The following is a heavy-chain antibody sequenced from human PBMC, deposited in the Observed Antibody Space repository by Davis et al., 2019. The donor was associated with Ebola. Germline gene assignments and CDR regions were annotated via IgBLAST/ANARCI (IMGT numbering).Heavy chain of an antibody. J-gene: IGHJ4*02. Sequence: ASVTVSCKASGYTFTSYYMHWVRQAPGQGLEWMGIINPSGGSTSYAQKFQGRVTITRDTSASTAYMELSSLRSEDTAVYYCARYCGGDCYSGPRWAIDYWGQGTLVTVSS. CDR3: ARYCGGDCYSGPRWAIDY. CDR2: INPSGGST. D-gene: IGHD2-21*02. V-gene: IGHV1-46*01. CDR1: GYTFTSYY.